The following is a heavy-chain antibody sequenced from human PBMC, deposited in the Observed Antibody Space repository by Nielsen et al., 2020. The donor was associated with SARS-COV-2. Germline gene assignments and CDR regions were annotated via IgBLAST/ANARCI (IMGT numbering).Heavy chain of an antibody. J-gene: IGHJ4*02. CDR1: GYTFTSYA. V-gene: IGHV1-3*01. D-gene: IGHD6-19*01. Sequence: ASVKVSCKASGYTFTSYAMHWVRQAPGQRLEWMGWINAGNGNTKYSQKFRGRVTITRDTSASTAYMELSSLRSEDTAVYYCARGLVAGTPLDYWGQGTLVTVSS. CDR3: ARGLVAGTPLDY. CDR2: INAGNGNT.